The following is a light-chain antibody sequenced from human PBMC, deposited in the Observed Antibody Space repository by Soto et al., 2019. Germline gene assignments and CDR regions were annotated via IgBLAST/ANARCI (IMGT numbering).Light chain of an antibody. J-gene: IGKJ4*01. CDR2: AAS. V-gene: IGKV1-39*01. CDR1: QSISSY. CDR3: QQGNSIPLT. Sequence: DVQMTQSPSSLSASVGDIVTITCRASQSISSYLNWYQQKPGKAPKLLIYAASSLQSGVPSRFSGGGSGTDFTLTISSLQHEDFETYYCQQGNSIPLTLGGGTKVDIK.